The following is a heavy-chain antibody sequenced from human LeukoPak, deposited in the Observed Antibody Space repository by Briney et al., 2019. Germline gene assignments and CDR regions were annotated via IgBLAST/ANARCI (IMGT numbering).Heavy chain of an antibody. Sequence: GGSLRLSCAASGFSVRNYYMNWVRQAPGKGLEWVATIIASGGSSDHAVSVKGRFTISRDNAKNTLYLRMNSLRAEDTALYSCATHPGPYGANPFDSWGLGTLVTVSS. CDR1: GFSVRNYY. J-gene: IGHJ4*02. D-gene: IGHD4-23*01. CDR3: ATHPGPYGANPFDS. CDR2: IIASGGSS. V-gene: IGHV3-23*01.